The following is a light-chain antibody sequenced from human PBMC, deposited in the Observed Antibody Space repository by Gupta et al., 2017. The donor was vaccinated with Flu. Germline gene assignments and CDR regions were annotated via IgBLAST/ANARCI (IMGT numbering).Light chain of an antibody. CDR2: DAS. CDR1: QDIRKY. V-gene: IGKV1-33*01. Sequence: DIQMTQSPSSLSASVGDRVTITCQASQDIRKYLQWYQHKPGTAPKLLIYDASRLETGVPSRFSGDGSGTHFTFTISILQPEDFATYYCCQEENVPLAFGRGTKVDMK. CDR3: CQEENVPLA. J-gene: IGKJ4*01.